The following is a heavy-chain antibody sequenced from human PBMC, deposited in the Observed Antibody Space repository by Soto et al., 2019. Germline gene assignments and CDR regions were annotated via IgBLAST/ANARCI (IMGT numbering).Heavy chain of an antibody. CDR2: INPSGGST. CDR1: GYTFTSYY. Sequence: ASVKVSCKESGYTFTSYYMHWVRQAPGQGLEWMGIINPSGGSTSYARKFQGRVTMTRDTSTSTVYMELSSLRSEDTAVYYCARDRREYYYDSSGYDGRMAYWGQGTLVTVSS. J-gene: IGHJ4*02. V-gene: IGHV1-46*01. CDR3: ARDRREYYYDSSGYDGRMAY. D-gene: IGHD3-22*01.